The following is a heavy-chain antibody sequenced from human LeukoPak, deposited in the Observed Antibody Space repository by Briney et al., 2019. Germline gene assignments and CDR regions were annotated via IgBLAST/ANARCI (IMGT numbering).Heavy chain of an antibody. J-gene: IGHJ4*02. Sequence: GGSLRLSCAASGFTFSSYWMHWVRQVPGKGLVWVSRINSDGSNTRYADSVKGRFTISRDNAKNTLYLQMNSLRAEDTAVYYCARDLELVYHDSSGYDYWGQGTLVIVSS. V-gene: IGHV3-74*01. CDR1: GFTFSSYW. D-gene: IGHD3-22*01. CDR2: INSDGSNT. CDR3: ARDLELVYHDSSGYDY.